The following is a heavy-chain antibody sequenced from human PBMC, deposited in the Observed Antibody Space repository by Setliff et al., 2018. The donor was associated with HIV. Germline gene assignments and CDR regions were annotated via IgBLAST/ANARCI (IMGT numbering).Heavy chain of an antibody. V-gene: IGHV1-8*02. J-gene: IGHJ4*02. CDR1: GGTFSSYA. D-gene: IGHD3-22*01. Sequence: ASVKVSCKASGGTFSSYAISWVRQAPGQGLEWMGGFDPEDGETISAQKFQGRVTMTRNTSISTAYMELSSLRSEDTAVYYCARVGYYDSSGYYPFDYWGQGTLVTVSS. CDR2: FDPEDGET. CDR3: ARVGYYDSSGYYPFDY.